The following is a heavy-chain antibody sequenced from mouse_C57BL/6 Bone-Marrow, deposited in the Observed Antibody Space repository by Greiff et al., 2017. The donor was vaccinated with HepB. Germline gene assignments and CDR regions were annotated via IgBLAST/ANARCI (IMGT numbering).Heavy chain of an antibody. D-gene: IGHD2-4*01. CDR1: GFTFSSYT. CDR3: ARHRMITTRRRSHWYFDV. Sequence: EVQLVESGGGLVKPGGSLKLSCAASGFTFSSYTMSWVRQTPEKRLEWVATISGGGGNTYYPDSVKGRFTISRDNAKNTLYLQMSSLRSEDTALYYCARHRMITTRRRSHWYFDVWGTGTTVTVSS. V-gene: IGHV5-9*01. J-gene: IGHJ1*03. CDR2: ISGGGGNT.